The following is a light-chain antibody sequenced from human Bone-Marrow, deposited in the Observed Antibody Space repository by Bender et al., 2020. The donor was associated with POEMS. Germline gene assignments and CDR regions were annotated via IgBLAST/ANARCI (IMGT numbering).Light chain of an antibody. CDR3: CSYAGRGTMI. V-gene: IGLV2-23*01. Sequence: SALPQPASVSGSPGQSITISCTGTSSDVGSYHLVSWYQQYPGKAPKLLIYEGSKRPSGGSNRVSGSKSGDTASLTISGVRAEDEADYYCCSYAGRGTMIFGGGTRLTVL. CDR2: EGS. CDR1: SSDVGSYHL. J-gene: IGLJ2*01.